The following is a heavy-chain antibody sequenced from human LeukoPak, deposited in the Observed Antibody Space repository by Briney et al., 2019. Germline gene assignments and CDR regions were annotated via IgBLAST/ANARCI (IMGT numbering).Heavy chain of an antibody. Sequence: GGSLRLSCAASGFTFSSYSMNWVRQAPGKGLEWVSSISSSSSYIYYADSVKGRFTISRDNSKNTLYLQMNSLRAEDTAVYYCAKDPPTSSSWYQLDYWGQGTLVTVSS. V-gene: IGHV3-21*01. CDR2: ISSSSSYI. CDR1: GFTFSSYS. D-gene: IGHD6-13*01. J-gene: IGHJ4*02. CDR3: AKDPPTSSSWYQLDY.